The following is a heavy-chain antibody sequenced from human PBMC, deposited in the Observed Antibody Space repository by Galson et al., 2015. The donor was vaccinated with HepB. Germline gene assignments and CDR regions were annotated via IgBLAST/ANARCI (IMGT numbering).Heavy chain of an antibody. V-gene: IGHV1-18*01. D-gene: IGHD2-15*01. Sequence: QSGAEVKKPGASVKVSCKASGYTFTSYGISWVRQAPGQGLEWMGWISAYNGNTNYAQKLQGRVTMTTDTSTSTAYMELSSLRSEDTAVYYCARDGGYCSGGSCLHIYVDAFDIWGQGTMVTVSS. CDR3: ARDGGYCSGGSCLHIYVDAFDI. CDR2: ISAYNGNT. CDR1: GYTFTSYG. J-gene: IGHJ3*02.